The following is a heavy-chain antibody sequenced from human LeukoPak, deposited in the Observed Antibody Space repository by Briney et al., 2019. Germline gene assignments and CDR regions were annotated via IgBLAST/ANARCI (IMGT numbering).Heavy chain of an antibody. Sequence: PGGSLRLSCAASGFTFSNYWMHWVRQAPGKGLVWVARSNSDGRITNYADSVKGRFTISRDNAKNSLYLQMNSLRAEDTAVYYCARDGDRIAVAGQYYYYYGMDVWGKGTTVTVSS. J-gene: IGHJ6*04. V-gene: IGHV3-74*01. CDR2: SNSDGRIT. D-gene: IGHD6-19*01. CDR1: GFTFSNYW. CDR3: ARDGDRIAVAGQYYYYYGMDV.